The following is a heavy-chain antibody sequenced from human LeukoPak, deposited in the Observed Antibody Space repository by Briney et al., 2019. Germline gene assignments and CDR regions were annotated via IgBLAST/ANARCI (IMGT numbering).Heavy chain of an antibody. CDR3: AKNRKPAAGYDAFDI. D-gene: IGHD6-13*01. J-gene: IGHJ3*02. Sequence: SETLSLTCAVYGGSFSGYYWSWIRQPPGKGLEWIGEINHSGSTNYNPSLKSRVTISVDTSKNHFSLRLSSVTAADTAVYYCAKNRKPAAGYDAFDIWGQGTMVTVSS. CDR2: INHSGST. V-gene: IGHV4-34*01. CDR1: GGSFSGYY.